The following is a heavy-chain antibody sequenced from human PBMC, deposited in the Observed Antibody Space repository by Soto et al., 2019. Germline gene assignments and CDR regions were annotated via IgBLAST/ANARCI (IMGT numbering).Heavy chain of an antibody. CDR1: GGSISSYY. CDR2: IYYSGST. V-gene: IGHV4-59*08. Sequence: SETLSLTCTVSGGSISSYYWSWIRQPPGKGLEWIGYIYYSGSTNYNPSLKSRVTISVDTSKNQFSLKLNSMTAADTAVYYCARRNYGSGSTYFDYWGQGTLVTAPQ. CDR3: ARRNYGSGSTYFDY. D-gene: IGHD3-10*01. J-gene: IGHJ4*02.